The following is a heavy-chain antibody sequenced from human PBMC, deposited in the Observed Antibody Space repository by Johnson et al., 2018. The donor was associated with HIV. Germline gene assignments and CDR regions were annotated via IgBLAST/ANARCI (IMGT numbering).Heavy chain of an antibody. D-gene: IGHD1-14*01. CDR1: GFTFSSYA. Sequence: QVQLVESGGGVVQPGRSLRLSCAASGFTFSSYAMHWVRQAPGKGLEWVAVISYDGSNKYYADSVKGRFTISRDNSKNTLYLQMNSLRAEDTAVYYCAREGPEPWAFDIWGQGTMVTVSS. V-gene: IGHV3-30-3*01. J-gene: IGHJ3*02. CDR3: AREGPEPWAFDI. CDR2: ISYDGSNK.